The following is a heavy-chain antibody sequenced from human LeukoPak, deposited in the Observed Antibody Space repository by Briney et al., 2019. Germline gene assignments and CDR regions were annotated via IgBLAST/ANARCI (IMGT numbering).Heavy chain of an antibody. CDR2: IYYTGST. Sequence: SETLSLTCTVSGGSIDSYYWSWIRQPPGKGLEWVGYIYYTGSTEYHPSLKSRVTISLDTSKNQFSLKLTSVTAADTAVYYCARVYQSAEYYFDYWGQGNLVSVSS. CDR3: ARVYQSAEYYFDY. V-gene: IGHV4-59*01. D-gene: IGHD2-2*01. J-gene: IGHJ4*02. CDR1: GGSIDSYY.